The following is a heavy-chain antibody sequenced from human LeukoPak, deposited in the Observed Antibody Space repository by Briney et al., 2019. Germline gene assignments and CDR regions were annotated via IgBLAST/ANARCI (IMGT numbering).Heavy chain of an antibody. Sequence: ASVKVSCTASGYTFTSYGISWVRQAPGQGLEWMGRINPNSGGTNYAQKFQGRVTMTRDTSISTAYMELSRLRSDDTAVYYCARAGVGLTLDYWGQGTLVTVSS. CDR1: GYTFTSYG. V-gene: IGHV1-2*06. CDR2: INPNSGGT. J-gene: IGHJ4*02. CDR3: ARAGVGLTLDY. D-gene: IGHD1-26*01.